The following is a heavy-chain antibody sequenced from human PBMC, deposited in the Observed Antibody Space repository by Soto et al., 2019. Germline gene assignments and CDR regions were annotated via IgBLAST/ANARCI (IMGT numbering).Heavy chain of an antibody. CDR2: IYYSGST. CDR1: GGSISSSSYY. Sequence: PSETLSLTCTVSGGSISSSSYYRGWIRQPPGKGLEWIGSIYYSGSTYYNPSLKSRVTISVDTSKNQFSLKLSSVTAADTAVYYCARHPAYYYGSGSHNWFDPWGQGTLVTVSS. CDR3: ARHPAYYYGSGSHNWFDP. J-gene: IGHJ5*02. D-gene: IGHD3-10*01. V-gene: IGHV4-39*01.